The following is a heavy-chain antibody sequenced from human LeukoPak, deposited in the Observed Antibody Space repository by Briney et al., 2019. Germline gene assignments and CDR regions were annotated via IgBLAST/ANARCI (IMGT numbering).Heavy chain of an antibody. Sequence: GGSLRLSCAASGFTFSSYALSWVRQAPGKGLEWVSAISGSGGSTYYADSVKGRFTISRDNSKNTLYLRMNSLRAEDTAVYYCAKKKGVVGATPFDYWGQGTLVTVSS. V-gene: IGHV3-23*01. CDR1: GFTFSSYA. CDR2: ISGSGGST. D-gene: IGHD1-26*01. CDR3: AKKKGVVGATPFDY. J-gene: IGHJ4*02.